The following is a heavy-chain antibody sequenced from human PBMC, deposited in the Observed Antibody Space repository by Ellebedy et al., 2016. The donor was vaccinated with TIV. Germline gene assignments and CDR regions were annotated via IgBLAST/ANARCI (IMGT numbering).Heavy chain of an antibody. J-gene: IGHJ4*02. CDR3: VGHSLIY. V-gene: IGHV3-33*03. CDR1: GFTFSNYG. CDR2: IYYDESQK. Sequence: PGGSLRLSCAASGFTFSNYGMHWVRQAPGEGLEWVAVIYYDESQKLYEDSVKGRFTISRDNSKSTLYLQMNALRVEDTAVYFCVGHSLIYWGRGTQVTVSS.